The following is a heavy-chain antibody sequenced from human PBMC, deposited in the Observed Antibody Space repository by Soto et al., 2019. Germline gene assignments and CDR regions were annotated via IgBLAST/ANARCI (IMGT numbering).Heavy chain of an antibody. V-gene: IGHV3-48*03. J-gene: IGHJ3*02. CDR3: ARGRKTHSAFDI. Sequence: ASVFTFSSYEMNWVRQAPGKGLEWVSYISSSGSTIYYADSVKGRFTISRDNAKNSLYLQMNSLRAEDTAVYYCARGRKTHSAFDIWGQGTMVTVS. CDR2: ISSSGSTI. CDR1: VFTFSSYE.